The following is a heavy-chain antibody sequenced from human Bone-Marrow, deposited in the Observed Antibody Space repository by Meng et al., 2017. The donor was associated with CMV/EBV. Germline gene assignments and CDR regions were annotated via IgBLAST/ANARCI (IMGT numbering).Heavy chain of an antibody. D-gene: IGHD3-22*01. CDR2: INPNSGGT. Sequence: ASVKVSCKASGYTFTCYYMHWVRQAPGQGLEWMGWINPNSGGTNYAQKFQGRVTMTRDTSISTAYMELSRLRSDDTAVYYCARGDSSGYYYDEFDYWGQGHRVNFSS. J-gene: IGHJ4*02. V-gene: IGHV1-2*02. CDR3: ARGDSSGYYYDEFDY. CDR1: GYTFTCYY.